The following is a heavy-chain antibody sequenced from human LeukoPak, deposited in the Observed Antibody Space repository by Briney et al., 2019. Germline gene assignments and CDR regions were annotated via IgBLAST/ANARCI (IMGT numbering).Heavy chain of an antibody. D-gene: IGHD3-22*01. CDR3: ARDSTYYYDSSGYPDWYFDL. Sequence: GGSLRLSCAASGFTFSSYSMNWVRQAPGKGLEWVSSISSSSSYIYYADSVKGRFTISRDNAKNSLYLQMNSLRAEDTAVYYCARDSTYYYDSSGYPDWYFDLWGRGTLVTVSS. CDR1: GFTFSSYS. CDR2: ISSSSSYI. J-gene: IGHJ2*01. V-gene: IGHV3-21*01.